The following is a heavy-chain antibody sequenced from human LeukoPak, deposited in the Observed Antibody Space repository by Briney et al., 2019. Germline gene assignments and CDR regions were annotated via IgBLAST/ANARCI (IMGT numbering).Heavy chain of an antibody. CDR1: GFTFSSYA. CDR3: ARDRYDSSGYYYSYYYGMDV. V-gene: IGHV3-48*04. Sequence: QPGGSLRLSCAASGFTFSSYAMSWVRQAPGKGLEWVSYISSSGSTIYYADSVKGRFTISRDNAKNSLYLQMNSLRAEDTAVYYCARDRYDSSGYYYSYYYGMDVWGQGTTVTVSS. D-gene: IGHD3-22*01. J-gene: IGHJ6*02. CDR2: ISSSGSTI.